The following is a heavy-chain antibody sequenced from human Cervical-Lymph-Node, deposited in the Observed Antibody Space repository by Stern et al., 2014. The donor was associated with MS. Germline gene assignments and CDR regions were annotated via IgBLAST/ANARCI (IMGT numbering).Heavy chain of an antibody. CDR1: GGSISSYY. Sequence: QLQLQESGPGLVKPSATLSLTCTVSGGSISSYYWSWIRQPPGKGLEWIGYIYYSGSTNYNPSLKSRVTISVDTSKNQFSLKLSSVTAADTAVYYCARGGSCYDYWGQGTLVTVSS. CDR2: IYYSGST. J-gene: IGHJ4*02. CDR3: ARGGSCYDY. V-gene: IGHV4-59*01. D-gene: IGHD2-15*01.